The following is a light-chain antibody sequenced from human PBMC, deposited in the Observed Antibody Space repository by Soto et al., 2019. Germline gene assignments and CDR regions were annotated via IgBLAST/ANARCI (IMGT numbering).Light chain of an antibody. V-gene: IGLV9-49*01. CDR1: SGYSNYK. CDR3: QSYDSNTVI. J-gene: IGLJ2*01. Sequence: QPVLTQPPSASASPGASVTLTCTLSSGYSNYKVDWYQQRPGKGPRFVMRVGTGGIVGSKGDGIPDRFSGSTDGSSNSASLTISGLQTEDEADYYCQSYDSNTVIFGGGTKVTVL. CDR2: VGTGGIVG.